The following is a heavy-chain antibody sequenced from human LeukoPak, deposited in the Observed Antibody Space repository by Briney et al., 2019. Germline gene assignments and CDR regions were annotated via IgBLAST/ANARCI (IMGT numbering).Heavy chain of an antibody. Sequence: GASVKVSCKASGYTFTGYYMHWVRQAPGQGLEWMGWINPNSGGTNYAQKFQGRVTMTRDTSISTAYMELSRLRSDDTAVYYCARDRDASYGGEYYFDYWGQGTLVTVSS. D-gene: IGHD3-16*01. CDR3: ARDRDASYGGEYYFDY. J-gene: IGHJ4*02. V-gene: IGHV1-2*02. CDR2: INPNSGGT. CDR1: GYTFTGYY.